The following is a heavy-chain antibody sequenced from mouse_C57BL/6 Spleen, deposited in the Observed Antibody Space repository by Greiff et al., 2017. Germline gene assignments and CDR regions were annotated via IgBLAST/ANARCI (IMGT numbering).Heavy chain of an antibody. Sequence: VQLKESGPELVKPGASVKISCKASGYSFTDYNMNWVKQSNGKSLEWIGVINPNYGTTSYNQKFKGKATLTVDQSSSTAYMQLNSLTSEDSAVYYCARSHYGSSYWYVDVWGTGTTVTVSS. D-gene: IGHD1-1*01. J-gene: IGHJ1*03. CDR3: ARSHYGSSYWYVDV. CDR1: GYSFTDYN. V-gene: IGHV1-39*01. CDR2: INPNYGTT.